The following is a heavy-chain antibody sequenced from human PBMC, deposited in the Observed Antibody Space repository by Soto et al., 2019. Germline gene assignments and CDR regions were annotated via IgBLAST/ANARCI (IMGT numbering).Heavy chain of an antibody. CDR3: AHSYGSGKGDACDI. D-gene: IGHD3-10*01. J-gene: IGHJ3*02. CDR1: GFSLSTSGVG. Sequence: QITLKESGPTLVKPTQTLTLTCTFSGFSLSTSGVGVGWIRQHPGKALEWLALIYWDDDKRYSPSLKSRINITNDTSKNKVVLTMTNMDPVDTATYYCAHSYGSGKGDACDIWGQGTMVNVSS. V-gene: IGHV2-5*02. CDR2: IYWDDDK.